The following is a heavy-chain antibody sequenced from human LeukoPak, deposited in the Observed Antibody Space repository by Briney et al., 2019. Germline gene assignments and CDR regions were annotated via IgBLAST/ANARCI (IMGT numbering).Heavy chain of an antibody. V-gene: IGHV3-66*01. D-gene: IGHD5-24*01. J-gene: IGHJ4*02. CDR1: GLTVSSTY. Sequence: GGSLKLSCAASGLTVSSTYMSWVRQAPGKGLEWVSVFYSGGATYYADSVRGRFTISRDNSKHSLYLQMDSLRAEDTAVYYCAACGDGYNYFDYWGQGILVTVSS. CDR3: AACGDGYNYFDY. CDR2: FYSGGAT.